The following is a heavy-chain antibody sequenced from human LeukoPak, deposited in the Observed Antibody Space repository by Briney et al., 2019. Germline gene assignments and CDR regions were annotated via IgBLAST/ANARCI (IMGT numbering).Heavy chain of an antibody. CDR2: IKQDGSVE. Sequence: GGSLRLSCAASEFTFTNYWMTWFRKAPGKGLQWVANIKQDGSVEYYVDSVKGRFIISRDNAKNSLYLQMNSLRAEDTAVYNCARIGYSSSSLDFWGRGTLVTVSS. V-gene: IGHV3-7*03. CDR1: EFTFTNYW. CDR3: ARIGYSSSSLDF. D-gene: IGHD6-6*01. J-gene: IGHJ4*02.